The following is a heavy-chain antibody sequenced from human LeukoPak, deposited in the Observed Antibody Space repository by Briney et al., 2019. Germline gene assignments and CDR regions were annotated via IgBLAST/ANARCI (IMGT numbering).Heavy chain of an antibody. J-gene: IGHJ6*03. Sequence: SETLSLTCTVSGGSISSYYWSWIRQPPGKGLEWIGYIYYSGSTNYNPSLKSRVTISVDTSKNQFSLKLSSVTAADTAVYYCARAPPCSSISCYRGYYYYYMDVWGKGTTVTVSS. CDR3: ARAPPCSSISCYRGYYYYYMDV. D-gene: IGHD2-2*01. V-gene: IGHV4-59*12. CDR2: IYYSGST. CDR1: GGSISSYY.